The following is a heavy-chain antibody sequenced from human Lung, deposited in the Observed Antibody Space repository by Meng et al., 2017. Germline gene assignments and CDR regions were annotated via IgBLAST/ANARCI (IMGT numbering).Heavy chain of an antibody. CDR1: GVYFSEYY. CDR3: ARGPTTMAHDFDY. V-gene: IGHV4-34*01. Sequence: LHRGWEVLVMPSSTLDITCVVSGVYFSEYYWSWVLKPPGKGLEWIGEINHSGSTNYNPSLESRATISVDTSQNNLSLKLSSVTAANSAVYYCARGPTTMAHDFDYWGQGTLVTVSS. D-gene: IGHD4-11*01. CDR2: INHSGST. J-gene: IGHJ4*02.